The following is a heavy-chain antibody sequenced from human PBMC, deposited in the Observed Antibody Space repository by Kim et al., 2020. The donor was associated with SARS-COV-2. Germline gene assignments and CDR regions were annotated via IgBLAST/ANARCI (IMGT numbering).Heavy chain of an antibody. CDR2: INPVGGRT. CDR1: GDAFTRYY. J-gene: IGHJ4*02. CDR3: AREVPFSFQFEN. V-gene: IGHV1-46*01. Sequence: ASVKVSCKASGDAFTRYYFHWVRRAPGQGLEWMGMINPVGGRTTYAQKFQGRVTMTRDTSTSTVYMELRSLRSEDTAEYYCAREVPFSFQFENWGQGTLV. D-gene: IGHD3-3*02.